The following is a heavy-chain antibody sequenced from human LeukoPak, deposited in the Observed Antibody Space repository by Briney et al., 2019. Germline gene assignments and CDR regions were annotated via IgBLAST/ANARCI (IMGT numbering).Heavy chain of an antibody. V-gene: IGHV3-23*01. CDR1: GFTFSSYA. CDR3: ANHPKYSSGFQFDY. Sequence: PGGSLRLSCAASGFTFSSYAMSWVRQAPGKGLEWVSANSGSGGSTYYADSVKGRFTISRDNSKNTLYLQMNSLRAEDTAVYYCANHPKYSSGFQFDYWGQGTLVTVSS. J-gene: IGHJ4*02. CDR2: NSGSGGST. D-gene: IGHD6-19*01.